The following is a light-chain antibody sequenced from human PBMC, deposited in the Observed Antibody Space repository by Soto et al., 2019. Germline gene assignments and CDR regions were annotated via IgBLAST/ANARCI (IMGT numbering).Light chain of an antibody. CDR1: EIVSSN. CDR2: GAS. CDR3: QQRRDWPRT. V-gene: IGKV3-15*01. Sequence: EIVMTQSPATLSVSPGERATLSCRASEIVSSNLAWYQQKPGQAPRLLIYGASTRATGIPARISGSGSGTESTLTISSLQSEDFAVYYCQQRRDWPRTFGQGTKVDI. J-gene: IGKJ1*01.